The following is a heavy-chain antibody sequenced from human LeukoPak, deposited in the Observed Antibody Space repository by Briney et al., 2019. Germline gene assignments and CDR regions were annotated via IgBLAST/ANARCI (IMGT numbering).Heavy chain of an antibody. V-gene: IGHV1-46*01. CDR3: ARVVWGWDTAMPTPFDY. CDR1: GYTFTSYY. J-gene: IGHJ4*02. D-gene: IGHD5-18*01. Sequence: ASVKVSCKASGYTFTSYYMHWVRQAPGQGLEWMGIINPSGGSTSYAQKFQGRVTMTRDMSTSTVYMELSSLRSEDTAVYYCARVVWGWDTAMPTPFDYWGQGTLVTVSS. CDR2: INPSGGST.